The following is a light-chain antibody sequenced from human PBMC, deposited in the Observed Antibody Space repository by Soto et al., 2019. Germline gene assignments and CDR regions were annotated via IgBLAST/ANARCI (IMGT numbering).Light chain of an antibody. V-gene: IGKV1-17*01. Sequence: EIQMTQSPSSLSSSVGDRVTLTCRASQGIRDDLGWYQQKPGQAPKLLINGASSFESGVPSRLSGSATGTEFPLTIRSTQHYETANYYRQKCHRYLTFGQGTKVDIK. CDR2: GAS. J-gene: IGKJ1*01. CDR1: QGIRDD. CDR3: QKCHRYLT.